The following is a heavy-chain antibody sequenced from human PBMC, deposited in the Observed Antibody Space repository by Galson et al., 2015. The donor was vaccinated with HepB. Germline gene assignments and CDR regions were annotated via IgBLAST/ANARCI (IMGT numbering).Heavy chain of an antibody. Sequence: QSGAEVKKPGESLRISCKGSGYSFTSYWISWVRQMPGKGLEWMGRIDPSDSYTNYSPSFQGHVTISADKSISTAYLQWSSLKASDTAMYYCATLMTGYSLRYYYYGMDVWGQGTTVTVSS. CDR2: IDPSDSYT. CDR3: ATLMTGYSLRYYYYGMDV. CDR1: GYSFTSYW. J-gene: IGHJ6*02. D-gene: IGHD3-9*01. V-gene: IGHV5-10-1*01.